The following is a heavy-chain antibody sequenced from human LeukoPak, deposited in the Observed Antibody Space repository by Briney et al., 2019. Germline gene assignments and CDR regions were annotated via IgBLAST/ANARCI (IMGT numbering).Heavy chain of an antibody. D-gene: IGHD1-20*01. CDR2: IYYSGST. J-gene: IGHJ4*02. CDR1: GGSISSSSYY. CDR3: ARDGDNWNSPSLFDY. V-gene: IGHV4-39*07. Sequence: SETLSLTCTVSGGSISSSSYYWGWIRQPPGKGLEWIGSIYYSGSTYYNPSLKSRVTISVGTSKNQFSLKLSSVTAADTAVYYCARDGDNWNSPSLFDYWGQGTLVTVSS.